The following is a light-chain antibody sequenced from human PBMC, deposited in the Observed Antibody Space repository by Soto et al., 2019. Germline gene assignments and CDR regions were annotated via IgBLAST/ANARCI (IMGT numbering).Light chain of an antibody. CDR2: WAS. CDR1: QSVLSGFNNKNN. Sequence: DIVMTQSPDSLAVSLGERATINCKSSQSVLSGFNNKNNLVWYQQKPGQPPKLLIYWASTRESGVPDRFSGSGSGTDFTLTISSLQAEDVAVYYCQQYRSAAPYTFGQGTKLEIK. CDR3: QQYRSAAPYT. J-gene: IGKJ2*01. V-gene: IGKV4-1*01.